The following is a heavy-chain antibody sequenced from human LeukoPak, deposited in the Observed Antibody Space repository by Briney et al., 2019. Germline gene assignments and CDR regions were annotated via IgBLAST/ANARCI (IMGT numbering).Heavy chain of an antibody. J-gene: IGHJ4*02. CDR1: GFTFNTYT. CDR3: ARGQLVRNGIDY. CDR2: ISGSSGII. Sequence: GGSLRLSCAASGFTFNTYTMNWVRQAPGKGLEWVSYISGSSGIIDYADSVRGRFTISRDNAKNSLYLQMNSLRAEDTAVYYCARGQLVRNGIDYWGQGTLVTVSS. V-gene: IGHV3-48*01. D-gene: IGHD6-13*01.